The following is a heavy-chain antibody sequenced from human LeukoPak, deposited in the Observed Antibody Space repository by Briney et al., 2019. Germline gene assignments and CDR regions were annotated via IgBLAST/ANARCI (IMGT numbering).Heavy chain of an antibody. D-gene: IGHD1-26*01. CDR3: AKSGGYGLIDY. J-gene: IGHJ4*02. V-gene: IGHV4-34*01. Sequence: SETLSPTCIVSGGSFTSDYWTWIRQPPGKGLEWIGEINHSGSTNYNPSLKSRVTISVDTSKNQFSLKLSSVTAADTAMYYCAKSGGYGLIDYWGQGTRVTVSS. CDR2: INHSGST. CDR1: GGSFTSDY.